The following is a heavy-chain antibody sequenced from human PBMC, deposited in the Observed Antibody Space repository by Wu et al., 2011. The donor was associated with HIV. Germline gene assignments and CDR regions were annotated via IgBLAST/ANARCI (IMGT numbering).Heavy chain of an antibody. CDR1: GYTFTNYD. V-gene: IGHV1-8*02. Sequence: QVQLVQSGTEVKTPGASVKVSCKASGYTFTNYDINWVRQATGQGLEWMGWMNPNTGNAGYSQKFQGRVTMTRNTSIRTAYMDLSSLRSEDSAVYYCASTSVPGGWYAVHYWGQGTLVTV. CDR3: ASTSVPGGWYAVHY. D-gene: IGHD6-19*01. CDR2: MNPNTGNA. J-gene: IGHJ4*02.